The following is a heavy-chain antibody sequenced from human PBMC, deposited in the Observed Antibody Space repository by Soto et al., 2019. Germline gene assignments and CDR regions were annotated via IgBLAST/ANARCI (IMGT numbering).Heavy chain of an antibody. J-gene: IGHJ4*02. V-gene: IGHV3-66*04. D-gene: IGHD5-18*01. Sequence: GSLRLSCAASGLTVSSNYMSWVRQAPGKGLEWVSVIYSGGSTYYADSVKGRFTISRDNSKNTLYLQMNSLRAEDTAVYYCARHGYNYGGGYFDYWGQGTLVTVSS. CDR1: GLTVSSNY. CDR3: ARHGYNYGGGYFDY. CDR2: IYSGGST.